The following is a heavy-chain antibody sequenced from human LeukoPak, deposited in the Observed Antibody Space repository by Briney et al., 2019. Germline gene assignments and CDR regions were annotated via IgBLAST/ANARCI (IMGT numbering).Heavy chain of an antibody. D-gene: IGHD3-10*01. CDR2: INSDGSST. V-gene: IGHV3-74*01. CDR1: GFTFRSYW. Sequence: PGGSLRLSCAASGFTFRSYWMHWVRQAPGKGLVWVSRINSDGSSTSYADSVKGRFTISRDNAKNTLYLQMNSLRAEDTAVYYCARGTTMVRGVLYWGQGTLVTVSS. CDR3: ARGTTMVRGVLY. J-gene: IGHJ4*02.